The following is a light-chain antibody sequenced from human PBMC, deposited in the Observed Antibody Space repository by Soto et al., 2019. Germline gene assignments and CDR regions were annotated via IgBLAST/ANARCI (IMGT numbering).Light chain of an antibody. J-gene: IGLJ1*01. CDR1: SSEVGGYNY. Sequence: QSVLTQPASVSGSPGQSITISCTGTSSEVGGYNYVSWYQQHPGKAPKLMIYDVSNRPSGVSNRFSGSKSGNTASLTISGLQAEDEADYYCSSYTSSPYVFGTGTKVTVL. V-gene: IGLV2-14*01. CDR2: DVS. CDR3: SSYTSSPYV.